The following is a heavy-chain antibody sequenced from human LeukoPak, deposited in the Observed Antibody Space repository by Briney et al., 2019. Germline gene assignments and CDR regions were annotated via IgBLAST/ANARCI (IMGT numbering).Heavy chain of an antibody. J-gene: IGHJ5*02. D-gene: IGHD3/OR15-3a*01. CDR1: GASISTYS. CDR2: MSYRGST. Sequence: SETLSLTCTVSGASISTYSWNWIRQAPGRGLEWSGYMSYRGSTNFNPSLRGRGTMSLDTSKKQFSLELTSVTAEDTAVYYCARSDSTDFKGFDPWGQGTLVTVSS. V-gene: IGHV4-59*01. CDR3: ARSDSTDFKGFDP.